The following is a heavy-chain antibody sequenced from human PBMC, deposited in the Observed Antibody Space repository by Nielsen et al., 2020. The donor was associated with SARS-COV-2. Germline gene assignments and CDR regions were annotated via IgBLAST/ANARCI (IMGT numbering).Heavy chain of an antibody. Sequence: GESLKISCAASGFTFSSYAMHWVRQAPGKGLECVAVISYDGSNKYYADSVKGRFTISRDNSKNTLYLQMNSLRPEDTAVYYCARVDTAMVRWGQGTLVTVSS. J-gene: IGHJ4*02. V-gene: IGHV3-30-3*01. CDR2: ISYDGSNK. CDR1: GFTFSSYA. CDR3: ARVDTAMVR. D-gene: IGHD5-18*01.